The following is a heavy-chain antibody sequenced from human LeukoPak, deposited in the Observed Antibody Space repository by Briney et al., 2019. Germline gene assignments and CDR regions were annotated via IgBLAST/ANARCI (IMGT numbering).Heavy chain of an antibody. J-gene: IGHJ3*02. CDR3: AKGSMDAFDI. CDR2: ISWNSGSI. Sequence: GRSLRLSCAASGFTSDDYAMHWVRQAPGKGLEWVSGISWNSGSIGYADSVKGRFTISRDNAKNSLYLHMNSLRAEDMALYYCAKGSMDAFDIWGQGTMVTVSS. V-gene: IGHV3-9*02. D-gene: IGHD2-8*01. CDR1: GFTSDDYA.